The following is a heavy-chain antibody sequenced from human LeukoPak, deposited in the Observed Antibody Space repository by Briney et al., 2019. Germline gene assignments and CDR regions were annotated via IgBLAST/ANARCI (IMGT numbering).Heavy chain of an antibody. CDR2: ISGSGGST. Sequence: EGSLRLSCAASGFTFSSYAMSWVRQAPGKGLEWVSAISGSGGSTYYADSVKGRFTISRDNSKNTLYLQMNSLRAEDTAVYYCANSLTSGDFWSGYFGNDAFDIWGQGTMVTVSS. CDR3: ANSLTSGDFWSGYFGNDAFDI. J-gene: IGHJ3*02. V-gene: IGHV3-23*01. D-gene: IGHD3-3*01. CDR1: GFTFSSYA.